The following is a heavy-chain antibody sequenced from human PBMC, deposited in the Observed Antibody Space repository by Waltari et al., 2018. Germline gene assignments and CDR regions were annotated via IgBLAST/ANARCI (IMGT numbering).Heavy chain of an antibody. CDR3: AKDEGARLAPTFGMDA. CDR1: GFPFSTYT. Sequence: EMQLLESGGGLVQPGGSLRLSCAASGFPFSTYTMNWVRQAPGKGLGWGAVMTASGLMDYGDSVKGRFIISRDNSKNTLYLEMYRLRVEDTARYYCAKDEGARLAPTFGMDAWGQGTTVIVSS. J-gene: IGHJ6*02. CDR2: MTASGLM. V-gene: IGHV3-23*01. D-gene: IGHD6-6*01.